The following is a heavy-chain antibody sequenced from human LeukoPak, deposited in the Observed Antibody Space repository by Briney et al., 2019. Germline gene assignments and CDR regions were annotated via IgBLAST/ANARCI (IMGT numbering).Heavy chain of an antibody. J-gene: IGHJ4*02. CDR3: AKCLEHFDGFDY. Sequence: TGGSLRLSCAASGFTFSSYGMSWVRQAPGKGLEWVSAISGSGGSTYYADSVKGRFTISRDNSKNTLYLQMNSLRAEDTAVYSCAKCLEHFDGFDYWGQGTLVTVSS. V-gene: IGHV3-23*01. D-gene: IGHD3-9*01. CDR1: GFTFSSYG. CDR2: ISGSGGST.